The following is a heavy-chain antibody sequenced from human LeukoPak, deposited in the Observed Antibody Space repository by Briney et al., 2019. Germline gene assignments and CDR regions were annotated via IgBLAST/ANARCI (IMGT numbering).Heavy chain of an antibody. Sequence: SEILSLTCAVYGGSFSGYYWSWIRQPPGKGLEWIGEINHSGSTNYNPPLKSRVTISVDTSKNQFSLKLSSVTAADTAVYYCARGTKYQRRAFDYWGQGTLVTVSS. J-gene: IGHJ4*02. V-gene: IGHV4-34*01. D-gene: IGHD2-2*01. CDR2: INHSGST. CDR3: ARGTKYQRRAFDY. CDR1: GGSFSGYY.